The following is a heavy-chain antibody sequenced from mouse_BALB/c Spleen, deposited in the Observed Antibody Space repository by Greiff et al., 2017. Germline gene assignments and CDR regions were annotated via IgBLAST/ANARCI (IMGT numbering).Heavy chain of an antibody. D-gene: IGHD2-1*01. V-gene: IGHV1-4*02. CDR1: GYTFTSYT. CDR3: ARYGNYDYYAMDY. CDR2: INPSSGYT. Sequence: QVQLQQSAAELARPGASVKMSCKASGYTFTSYTMHWVKQRPGQGLEWIGYINPSSGYTEYNQKFKDKTTLTADKSSSTAYMQLSSLISEDSAVYYCARYGNYDYYAMDYWGQGTSVTVSS. J-gene: IGHJ4*01.